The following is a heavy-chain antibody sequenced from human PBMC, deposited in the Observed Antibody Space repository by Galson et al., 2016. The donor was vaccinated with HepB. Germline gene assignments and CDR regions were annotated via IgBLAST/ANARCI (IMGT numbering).Heavy chain of an antibody. J-gene: IGHJ4*02. D-gene: IGHD3-3*01. Sequence: CAISGDSVSSNNAAWNWIRQSPSRGLEWLGRTYYRTRWHNEYALSVKSRITINPDTSRNQFSLQLNSVTPEDTAVYYCARDNDFWSVPDFDYWGQGTRVAFPS. CDR3: ARDNDFWSVPDFDY. CDR1: GDSVSSNNAA. CDR2: TYYRTRWHN. V-gene: IGHV6-1*01.